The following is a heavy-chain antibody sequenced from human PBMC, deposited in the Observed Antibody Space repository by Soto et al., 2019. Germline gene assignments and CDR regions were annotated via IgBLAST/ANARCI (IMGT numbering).Heavy chain of an antibody. V-gene: IGHV3-23*01. CDR2: LSGSGGRT. CDR1: GSTFSSYD. D-gene: IGHD3-22*01. Sequence: EVQLLGSGGGLVQPGGALKLSCVASGSTFSSYDMSWIRQAPGKGLEWISGLSGSGGRTTFADSVKGRFTISRDNSKNTLYLEMNSLRVEDTAVYYCAKDSGYDSTDWGQGTLVTVSS. J-gene: IGHJ4*02. CDR3: AKDSGYDSTD.